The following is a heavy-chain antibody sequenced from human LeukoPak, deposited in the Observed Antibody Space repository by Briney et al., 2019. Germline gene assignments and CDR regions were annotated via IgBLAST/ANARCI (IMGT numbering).Heavy chain of an antibody. CDR2: IYPGDCDT. CDR3: ARHKGVGATTRNAFDI. CDR1: GSRFTSYW. Sequence: GGALKISCKGSGSRFTSYWIGGVRQMPGKGLEGMGIIYPGDCDTRYSPSFQGQVTIPADKSISTAYLQWSSLKASDTAMYYCARHKGVGATTRNAFDIWGQGTMVTVSS. J-gene: IGHJ3*02. V-gene: IGHV5-51*01. D-gene: IGHD1-26*01.